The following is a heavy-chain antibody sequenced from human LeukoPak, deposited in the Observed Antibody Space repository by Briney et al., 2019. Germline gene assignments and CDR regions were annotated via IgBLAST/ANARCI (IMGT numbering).Heavy chain of an antibody. CDR2: IYRGDSDT. Sequence: GESMKISCKGSGYSFTSYWIGWGRQMPGKGLEWMGIIYRGDSDTRYSQYFQGQVTISADKSISTAYLQWSSLKASDTAMYYCARLPHGDIVATISGAYYSGMDVWGKGTTVTVSS. CDR3: ARLPHGDIVATISGAYYSGMDV. V-gene: IGHV5-51*01. CDR1: GYSFTSYW. D-gene: IGHD5-12*01. J-gene: IGHJ6*04.